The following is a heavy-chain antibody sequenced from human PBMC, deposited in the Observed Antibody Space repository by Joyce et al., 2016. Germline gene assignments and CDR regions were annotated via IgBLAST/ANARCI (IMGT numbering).Heavy chain of an antibody. V-gene: IGHV5-51*01. CDR2: IDPPDSET. CDR3: ARFWRAGGEHNAFDI. D-gene: IGHD3-3*01. Sequence: EVQLVQSEAEVKKPGESLKISCEGSGYSFNSYWIAWVRQMPGKGLEWMKIIDPPDSETRYSPSIQGQVTISANKSINTACLQWSSLKASDTAMYYCARFWRAGGEHNAFDIWGQGTMVTVSS. J-gene: IGHJ3*02. CDR1: GYSFNSYW.